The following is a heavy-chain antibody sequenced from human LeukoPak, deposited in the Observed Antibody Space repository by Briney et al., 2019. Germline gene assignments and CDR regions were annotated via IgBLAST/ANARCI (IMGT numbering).Heavy chain of an antibody. Sequence: GRSLRLSCAASGFTFSSYAMHWVRQAPGKGLEWVAVISYDGSNKYYADSVKGRFTISRDNSKNTLYLQMNSLRAEDTAVYYCARRGYSWRHWGQGTLVTVSS. D-gene: IGHD5-18*01. V-gene: IGHV3-30-3*01. CDR1: GFTFSSYA. CDR3: ARRGYSWRH. CDR2: ISYDGSNK. J-gene: IGHJ4*02.